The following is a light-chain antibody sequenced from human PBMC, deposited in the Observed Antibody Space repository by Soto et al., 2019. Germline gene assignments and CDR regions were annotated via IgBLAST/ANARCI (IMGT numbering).Light chain of an antibody. V-gene: IGKV3D-20*02. Sequence: EIVLTQSPGPLSLSPGERATLSCRSSQSVTSSYLAWYQQKPGQAPRLLIYAASSRATGIPDRFSGSGSGTDFTLTISSLEPEDLAVYLCQQRSNWPRTFGQGTKVDIK. CDR1: QSVTSSY. CDR3: QQRSNWPRT. CDR2: AAS. J-gene: IGKJ1*01.